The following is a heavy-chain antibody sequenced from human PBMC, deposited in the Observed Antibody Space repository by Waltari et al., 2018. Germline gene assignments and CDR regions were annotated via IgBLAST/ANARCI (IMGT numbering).Heavy chain of an antibody. Sequence: QVQLVQSGAEVKKPGSSVKVSCKASGGTFSSYAISWVRQAPGQGLEWMGRNIPTFGTANYAQKFQGRGTITADESTSTAYMELSSLRSEDTAVYYCAREEVEMATKIFSIYYFDYWGQGTLVTVSS. J-gene: IGHJ4*02. CDR1: GGTFSSYA. D-gene: IGHD5-12*01. CDR2: NIPTFGTA. CDR3: AREEVEMATKIFSIYYFDY. V-gene: IGHV1-69*15.